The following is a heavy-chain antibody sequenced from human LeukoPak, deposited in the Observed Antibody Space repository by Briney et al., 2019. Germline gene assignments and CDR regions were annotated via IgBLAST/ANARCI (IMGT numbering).Heavy chain of an antibody. J-gene: IGHJ4*02. V-gene: IGHV4-59*01. CDR2: IYYSRST. CDR3: ARASYSSSWYFDY. D-gene: IGHD6-13*01. Sequence: SETLSLTCTVSGGSISSYYWSWIRQPPGKGLEWIGYIYYSRSTNYNPSLKSRVTISVDTSKNQFSLKLSSVTAADTAVYYCARASYSSSWYFDYWGQGALVTVSP. CDR1: GGSISSYY.